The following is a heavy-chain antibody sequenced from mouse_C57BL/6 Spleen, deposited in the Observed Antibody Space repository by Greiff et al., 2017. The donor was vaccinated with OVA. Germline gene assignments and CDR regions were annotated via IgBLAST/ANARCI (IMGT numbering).Heavy chain of an antibody. CDR3: ARYYYGSVLYY. D-gene: IGHD1-1*01. V-gene: IGHV3-8*01. Sequence: DVKLQESGPGLAKPSQTLSLPCSVTGYSITSDYWNWIRKYPGNKLEYMGSIRYSGSTYYTLSLKNRISITLDTSKNQYYLHLNSVTTEDTDTYYCARYYYGSVLYYWGQGTTLTVSS. J-gene: IGHJ2*01. CDR1: GYSITSDY. CDR2: IRYSGST.